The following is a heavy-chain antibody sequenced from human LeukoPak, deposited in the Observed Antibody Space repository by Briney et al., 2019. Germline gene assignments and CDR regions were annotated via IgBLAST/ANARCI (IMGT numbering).Heavy chain of an antibody. CDR3: ARERSGMGV. CDR1: GGSISSYY. CDR2: IYYSGST. Sequence: PSETLSLTCTVSGGSISSYYWSWSRQPPGKGLEWIGYIYYSGSTNYNPSLKSRVTISLDTSKNQFSLKLSSVTAADTAVYYCARERSGMGVWGQGTTVTVSS. V-gene: IGHV4-59*12. J-gene: IGHJ6*02.